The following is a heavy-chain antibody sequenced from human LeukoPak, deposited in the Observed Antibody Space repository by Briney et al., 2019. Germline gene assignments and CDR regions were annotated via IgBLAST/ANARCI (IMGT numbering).Heavy chain of an antibody. D-gene: IGHD3-10*01. CDR1: GYTFTSYD. J-gene: IGHJ3*02. Sequence: ASVKVSCKASGYTFTSYDINWVRQATGQGLEWMGWMNPNSGNTGYAQKFQGRVTMTRNTSISTAYMELSSLRSEDTAVYYCARDYYMVLHAFDIWGQGTMVTVSS. CDR2: MNPNSGNT. CDR3: ARDYYMVLHAFDI. V-gene: IGHV1-8*01.